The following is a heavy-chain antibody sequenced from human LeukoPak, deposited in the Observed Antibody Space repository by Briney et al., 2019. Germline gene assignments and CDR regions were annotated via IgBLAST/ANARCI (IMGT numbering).Heavy chain of an antibody. Sequence: SVKVSCKASGGTFISYAISWVRQAPGQGLEWMGGIIPIFGTANYAQKFQGRVTITADESTSTAYMELSSLRSEDTAVYYCAANGDDYGDYVDYWGQGTLVTVSS. V-gene: IGHV1-69*13. D-gene: IGHD4-17*01. CDR3: AANGDDYGDYVDY. CDR2: IIPIFGTA. J-gene: IGHJ4*02. CDR1: GGTFISYA.